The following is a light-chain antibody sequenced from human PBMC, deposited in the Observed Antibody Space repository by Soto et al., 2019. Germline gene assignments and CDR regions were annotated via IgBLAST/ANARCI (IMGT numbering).Light chain of an antibody. CDR2: EVE. J-gene: IGLJ1*01. CDR1: SSDVGGYHY. Sequence: QYALTQPCSASESPGQSVTISCTGTSSDVGGYHYVCWYQHHPGPAPKLLLYEVEKRPPGVPGRLSGSKSGNTASLTVSGLQADDEADYYCLSYGGSNNYVFGTGTKVPS. V-gene: IGLV2-8*01. CDR3: LSYGGSNNYV.